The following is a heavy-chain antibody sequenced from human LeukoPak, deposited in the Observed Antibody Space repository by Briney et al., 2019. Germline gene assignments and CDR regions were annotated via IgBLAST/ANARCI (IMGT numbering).Heavy chain of an antibody. Sequence: GGSLRLSCAASGFTFSSYGMSWVRQAPGKGLERVSAISGSGGSTYYADSVKGRFTISRDNSKNTLYLQMNSLRAEDTAVYYCAKDFFSPGTRYIAVAGPHYWGQGTLVTVSS. V-gene: IGHV3-23*01. CDR2: ISGSGGST. CDR1: GFTFSSYG. D-gene: IGHD6-19*01. J-gene: IGHJ4*02. CDR3: AKDFFSPGTRYIAVAGPHY.